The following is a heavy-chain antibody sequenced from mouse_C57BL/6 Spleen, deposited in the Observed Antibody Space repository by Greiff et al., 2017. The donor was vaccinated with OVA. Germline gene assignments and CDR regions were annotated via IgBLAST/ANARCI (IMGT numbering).Heavy chain of an antibody. Sequence: QVQLQQPGAELVKPGASVTMSCKASGYTFTSYWITWVKQRPGPGLEWIGDIYPGSGSTTYNEKFKSKATLTVDTSSSTAYMQLSSLTSEDSAVYYSERTDGLRPCDYWSQGTTHTVSS. V-gene: IGHV1-55*01. D-gene: IGHD2-4*01. CDR2: IYPGSGST. J-gene: IGHJ2*01. CDR3: ERTDGLRPCDY. CDR1: GYTFTSYW.